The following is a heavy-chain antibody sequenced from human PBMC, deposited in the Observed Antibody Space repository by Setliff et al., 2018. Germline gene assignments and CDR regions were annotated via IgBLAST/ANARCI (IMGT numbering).Heavy chain of an antibody. Sequence: SETLSLTCTVSGGSISSYYWSWIRQPAGKGLEWIGRIYTCGSTNYNPSLKSRVTMSVDTSKNQFSLKLSSVTAADTAVYYCARVRYSGSYGYYYYYMDVWGKGTTVTVSS. J-gene: IGHJ6*03. V-gene: IGHV4-4*07. CDR1: GGSISSYY. CDR3: ARVRYSGSYGYYYYYMDV. D-gene: IGHD1-26*01. CDR2: IYTCGST.